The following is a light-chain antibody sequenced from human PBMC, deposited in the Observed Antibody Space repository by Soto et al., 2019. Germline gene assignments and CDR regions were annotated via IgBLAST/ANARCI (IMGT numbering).Light chain of an antibody. CDR1: QSVSSY. CDR3: QQHSNSPPT. J-gene: IGKJ5*01. Sequence: QSLSPGERATLSCRASQSVSSYLAWYQQKPGQAPRLLIYDASNRATGIPARFSGSGSGTDFTLTISSLEPEDFAVYYSQQHSNSPPTLGQGTPLEIK. V-gene: IGKV3-11*01. CDR2: DAS.